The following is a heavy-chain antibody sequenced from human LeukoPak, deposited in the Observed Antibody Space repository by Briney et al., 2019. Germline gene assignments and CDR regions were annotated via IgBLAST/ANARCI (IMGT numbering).Heavy chain of an antibody. CDR1: GGSISSYY. D-gene: IGHD3-22*01. V-gene: IGHV4-59*01. Sequence: SETLSLTCTVSGGSISSYYWSWIRQPPGKGLEWIGYIYYSGSTNYNPSLKSRVTISVDTSKNQFSLRLSSVTAADTALYYCAGEYSSGYILNWGQGTLVTVSS. CDR3: AGEYSSGYILN. J-gene: IGHJ4*02. CDR2: IYYSGST.